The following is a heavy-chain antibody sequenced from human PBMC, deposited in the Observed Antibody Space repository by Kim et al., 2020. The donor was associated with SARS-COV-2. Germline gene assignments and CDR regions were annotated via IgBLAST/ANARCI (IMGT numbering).Heavy chain of an antibody. Sequence: GGSLRLSCAASGFTFNSYAMSWVRQAPGKGLEWVSGIRGGGDRTSYADSVKGRFTISRDNSKNTLYLQMDSLRAEDTAVYYCAKVTSGNSGWFEYFQHWGQGTLVTVSS. J-gene: IGHJ1*01. CDR1: GFTFNSYA. D-gene: IGHD6-19*01. V-gene: IGHV3-23*01. CDR2: IRGGGDRT. CDR3: AKVTSGNSGWFEYFQH.